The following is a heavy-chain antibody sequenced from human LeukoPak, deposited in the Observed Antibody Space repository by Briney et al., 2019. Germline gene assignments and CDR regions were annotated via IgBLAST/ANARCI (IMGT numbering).Heavy chain of an antibody. V-gene: IGHV4-59*08. CDR2: IFYSGTT. CDR1: GGSISSYY. D-gene: IGHD7-27*01. J-gene: IGHJ4*02. CDR3: ARPTKLTGCFDS. Sequence: SETLSLTCTVSGGSISSYYWSWIRQPPGKGLEWIGFIFYSGTTNYNPSLKSRVTISVDTSKNQFSLKVSSVTAADTAVYYCARPTKLTGCFDSWGRGTLVTVSS.